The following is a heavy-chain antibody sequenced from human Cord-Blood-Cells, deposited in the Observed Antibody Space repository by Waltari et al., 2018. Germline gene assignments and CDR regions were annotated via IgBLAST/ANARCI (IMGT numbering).Heavy chain of an antibody. CDR2: ISYDGSNK. J-gene: IGHJ4*02. V-gene: IGHV3-30*18. CDR3: AKDLSPIYSGYDFDY. CDR1: GFPFSSYG. D-gene: IGHD5-12*01. Sequence: VQLVESGGGVVQPGRSLRLSCAASGFPFSSYGMHWVSQAPGKGLEWVAVISYDGSNKYYADSVKGRFTISRDNSKNTLYLQKNSLRAEDTAVYYCAKDLSPIYSGYDFDYWGQGTLVTVSS.